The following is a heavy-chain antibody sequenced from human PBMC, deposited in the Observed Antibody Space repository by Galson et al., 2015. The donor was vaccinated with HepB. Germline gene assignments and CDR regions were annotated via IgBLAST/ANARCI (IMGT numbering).Heavy chain of an antibody. V-gene: IGHV1-18*01. J-gene: IGHJ6*02. CDR3: ARDQDGYYYYYGMDV. Sequence: SVKVSCKASGYTFTSCGISWVRQAPGQGLEWMGWISAYNGNTNYAQKLQGRVTMTTDTSTSTAYMELRSLRSDDTAVYYCARDQDGYYYYYGMDVWGQGTTVTVSS. CDR2: ISAYNGNT. D-gene: IGHD2-15*01. CDR1: GYTFTSCG.